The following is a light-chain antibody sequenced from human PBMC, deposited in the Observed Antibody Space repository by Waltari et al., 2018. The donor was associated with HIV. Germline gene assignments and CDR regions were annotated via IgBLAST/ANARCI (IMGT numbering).Light chain of an antibody. CDR2: DAT. Sequence: EIVLTQSQATLSLSPGERATLYCRASQRFSNYFAWYQQKPGQAPRLLIYDATTRAIGIPARFSGSGSGTDFTLTISSLEPEDFAVYYCQQRSNWPLTFGGGTKVEIK. J-gene: IGKJ4*01. CDR3: QQRSNWPLT. CDR1: QRFSNY. V-gene: IGKV3-11*01.